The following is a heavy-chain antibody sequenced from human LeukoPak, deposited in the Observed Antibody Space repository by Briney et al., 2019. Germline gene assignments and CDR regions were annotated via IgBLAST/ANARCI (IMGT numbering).Heavy chain of an antibody. CDR3: AKVGGRGKYFDTFDI. Sequence: GGSLRLPCAASGFTFSSYAMSWVRQAPGKGLEWVSSISGSGVSIYYADSVKGRFTISRDNSKNTLYLQMNSLRAEDTAVYYCAKVGGRGKYFDTFDIWGQGTMLTVSS. D-gene: IGHD2/OR15-2a*01. J-gene: IGHJ3*02. CDR2: ISGSGVSI. CDR1: GFTFSSYA. V-gene: IGHV3-23*01.